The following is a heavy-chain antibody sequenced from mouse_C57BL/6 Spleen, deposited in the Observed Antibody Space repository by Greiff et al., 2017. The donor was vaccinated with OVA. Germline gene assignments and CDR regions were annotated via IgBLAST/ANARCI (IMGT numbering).Heavy chain of an antibody. CDR3: TRWGGVRRGYYYAMDY. CDR2: IDPETGGT. J-gene: IGHJ4*01. Sequence: QVQLQQSGAELVRPGASVTLSCKASGYTFTDYEMHWVKQTPVHGLEWIGAIDPETGGTAYNQKFKGKAILTADKSSSTAYMELRSLTSEDSAVYYCTRWGGVRRGYYYAMDYWGQGTSVTVSS. D-gene: IGHD2-14*01. CDR1: GYTFTDYE. V-gene: IGHV1-15*01.